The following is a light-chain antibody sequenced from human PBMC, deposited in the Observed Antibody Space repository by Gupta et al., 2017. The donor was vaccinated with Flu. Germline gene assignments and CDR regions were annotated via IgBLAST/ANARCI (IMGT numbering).Light chain of an antibody. CDR3: QQYHSSPYT. CDR2: KAS. Sequence: DIQMTQSPSILSASVGDRVTITCRASQSITIWLAWYQQKPGKAPNLLISKASNLESGVPSRFSGSGSATDFTLTISSLQPGDFATYYCQQYHSSPYTFGEGTKVEIK. V-gene: IGKV1-5*03. CDR1: QSITIW. J-gene: IGKJ2*01.